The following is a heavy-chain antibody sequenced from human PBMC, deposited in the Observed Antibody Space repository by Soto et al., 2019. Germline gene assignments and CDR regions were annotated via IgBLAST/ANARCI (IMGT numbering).Heavy chain of an antibody. CDR1: GGSISSYY. V-gene: IGHV4-59*01. CDR3: ARDGSWYQSNWFDP. J-gene: IGHJ5*02. Sequence: SETLSLTCTVSGGSISSYYWSWIRQPPGKGLEWIGYIYYGGSTNYNPSLKSRVTISVDTSKNQFSLKLSSVTAADTAVYYCARDGSWYQSNWFDPWGQGTLVTVSS. CDR2: IYYGGST. D-gene: IGHD6-13*01.